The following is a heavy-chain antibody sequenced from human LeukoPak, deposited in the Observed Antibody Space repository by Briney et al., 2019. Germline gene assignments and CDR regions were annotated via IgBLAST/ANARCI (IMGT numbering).Heavy chain of an antibody. CDR1: GFTFSSYS. V-gene: IGHV3-48*01. CDR3: ARSGSGNEYYYNYYMDV. Sequence: GSLRLSCAASGFTFSSYSMNWVRQPPGKGLEWVSYISSSSSTIYYADSVKGRFTISRDNAKNSLYLQMNSLRGEDTAVYYCARSGSGNEYYYNYYMDVWGKGTTVTVSS. J-gene: IGHJ6*03. D-gene: IGHD3-10*01. CDR2: ISSSSSTI.